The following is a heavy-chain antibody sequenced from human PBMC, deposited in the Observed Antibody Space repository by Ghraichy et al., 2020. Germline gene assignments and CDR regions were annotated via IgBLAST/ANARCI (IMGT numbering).Heavy chain of an antibody. CDR3: ARGPGLESTLDY. V-gene: IGHV1-69*04. Sequence: SVKVSCKTSGGTIGSYAISWVRQAPGQGLEWMGRIITTLGTSNYAQKFQDRLTITADRSTSTAYMELSSLTSEDTAVYYCARGPGLESTLDYWGQGTLVTVS. CDR1: GGTIGSYA. J-gene: IGHJ4*02. D-gene: IGHD5-12*01. CDR2: IITTLGTS.